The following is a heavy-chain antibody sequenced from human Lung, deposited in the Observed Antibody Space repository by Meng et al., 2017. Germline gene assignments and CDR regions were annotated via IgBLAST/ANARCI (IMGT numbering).Heavy chain of an antibody. J-gene: IGHJ5*01. CDR3: TGVGHKNWFDS. CDR2: TYYRSKWYS. D-gene: IGHD2-21*01. V-gene: IGHV6-1*01. CDR1: GDSLSRNRAA. Sequence: QLPRQHSSPCPVDTSPTLPRPCARSGDSLSRNRAAWNWIRQSPSRCLEWLGRTYYRSKWYSDYATSVRSRITINADTSKNQFSLQLNSLTPEDTAVYYCTGVGHKNWFDSWGQGTLVTVSS.